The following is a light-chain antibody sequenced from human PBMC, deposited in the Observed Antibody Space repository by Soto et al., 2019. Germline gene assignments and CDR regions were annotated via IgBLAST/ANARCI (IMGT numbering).Light chain of an antibody. CDR3: QQRSNWPPLT. J-gene: IGKJ4*01. CDR2: DAS. Sequence: EIVLTQSPATLSLSPGERATLSCRASQSVSSYLAWYQQRPGQAPRLLIYDASNRATAIPARFSGSGSGTDFTLTISSLEPEDFALYYCQQRSNWPPLTFGGGTKVEIK. CDR1: QSVSSY. V-gene: IGKV3-11*01.